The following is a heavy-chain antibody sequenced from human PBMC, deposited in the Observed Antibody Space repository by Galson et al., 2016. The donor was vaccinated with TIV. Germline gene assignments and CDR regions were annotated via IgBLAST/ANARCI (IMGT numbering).Heavy chain of an antibody. V-gene: IGHV3-23*01. Sequence: LRLSCAASGFTFTSYAMSWVRRAPGKGLEWVSTISASGGGTYYADSVKGRFTIARDNSRNTLYLQMNTLRAEDTAVYFCAKNREAVTGITSDAFDIWGQGTKAAVSS. CDR3: AKNREAVTGITSDAFDI. CDR1: GFTFTSYA. D-gene: IGHD1-7*01. CDR2: ISASGGGT. J-gene: IGHJ3*02.